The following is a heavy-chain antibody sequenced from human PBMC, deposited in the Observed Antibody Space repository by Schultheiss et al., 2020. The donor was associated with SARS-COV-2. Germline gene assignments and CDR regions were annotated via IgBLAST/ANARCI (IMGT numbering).Heavy chain of an antibody. V-gene: IGHV4-59*12. CDR3: ASQPGDDNGDLGNWFDP. D-gene: IGHD4-17*01. J-gene: IGHJ5*02. CDR2: IYYSGTT. CDR1: GRSFSGYY. Sequence: SETLSLTCAVYGRSFSGYYWSWIRQPAGKGLEWIGYIYYSGTTNYNPSLKSRVTISVDTSKNQFSLKLTSVTAADTAVYYCASQPGDDNGDLGNWFDPWGQGTLVTVSS.